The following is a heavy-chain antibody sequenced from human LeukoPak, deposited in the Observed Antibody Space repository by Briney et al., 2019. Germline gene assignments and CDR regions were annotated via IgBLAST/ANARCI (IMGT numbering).Heavy chain of an antibody. V-gene: IGHV3-7*04. J-gene: IGHJ4*02. Sequence: PGGSLRLSCAASGFTFSRFWMSWVRQAPGKGLEWVANIKQDGSEKYYADSVKGRFTISRENAKNSLYLQMNSLRAEDTAVFYCARDGTYTDYDPDFDIWGQGTLVTVSS. CDR1: GFTFSRFW. CDR2: IKQDGSEK. CDR3: ARDGTYTDYDPDFDI. D-gene: IGHD5-12*01.